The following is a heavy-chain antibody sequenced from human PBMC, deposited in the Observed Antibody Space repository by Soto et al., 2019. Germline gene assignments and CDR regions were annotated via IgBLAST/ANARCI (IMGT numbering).Heavy chain of an antibody. CDR2: ISGSGGST. Sequence: EVQLLESGGGLVQPGGSLRLSCAASGFTFSNYAMTWVRQAPGKGLEWVSVISGSGGSTYYADSVKGRFTISRDNSKNTLYLQMKSLRAEDTAVYYCAKRTLTSCDTFDYWGQGALVTVSS. J-gene: IGHJ4*02. CDR3: AKRTLTSCDTFDY. CDR1: GFTFSNYA. V-gene: IGHV3-23*01. D-gene: IGHD2-2*02.